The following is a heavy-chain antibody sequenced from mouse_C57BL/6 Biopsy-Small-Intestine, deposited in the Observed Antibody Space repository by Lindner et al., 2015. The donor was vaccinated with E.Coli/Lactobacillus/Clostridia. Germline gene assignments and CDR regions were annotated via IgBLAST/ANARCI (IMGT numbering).Heavy chain of an antibody. V-gene: IGHV1-39*01. CDR2: INPYYGST. CDR1: GYSFTGYN. J-gene: IGHJ3*01. Sequence: VQLQESGAELVKPGASVKISCKASGYSFTGYNMNWVKQSHGKSLEWIGNINPYYGSTSYTQKFKGKATLTVDKSSSTAYMQLNSLTSEDSAVYYCARSYGDPWFAYWGQGTLVTVSA. CDR3: ARSYGDPWFAY. D-gene: IGHD2-13*01.